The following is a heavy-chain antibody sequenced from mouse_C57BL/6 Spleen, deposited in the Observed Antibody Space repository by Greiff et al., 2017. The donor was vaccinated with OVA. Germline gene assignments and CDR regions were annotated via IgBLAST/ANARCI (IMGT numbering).Heavy chain of an antibody. Sequence: QVQLQQSGAELVKPGASVKLSCTASGYTFTEYTIHWVKQRPGKGLEWIGWFYPGSGSIKYNEKFKDKATLTAAKSSSTVYMELSRLTSDDSAVYFCARHDGPPDGYYAMDYWGQGTSVTVSS. CDR1: GYTFTEYT. D-gene: IGHD2-3*01. CDR2: FYPGSGSI. J-gene: IGHJ4*01. V-gene: IGHV1-62-2*01. CDR3: ARHDGPPDGYYAMDY.